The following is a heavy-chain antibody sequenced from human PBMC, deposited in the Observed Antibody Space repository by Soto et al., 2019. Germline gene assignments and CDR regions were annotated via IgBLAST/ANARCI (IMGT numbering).Heavy chain of an antibody. CDR2: ISAYNGNT. CDR1: GYTFTSYG. J-gene: IGHJ6*02. D-gene: IGHD1-26*01. V-gene: IGHV1-18*01. CDR3: ARDQLRGSYYYYGMDV. Sequence: ASVKVSCKASGYTFTSYGISWVRQAPGQGLEWMGWISAYNGNTNYAQKLQGRVTMTTDTSTSTANMELRSLRSDDTAVYYCARDQLRGSYYYYGMDVWGQGTTVTVSS.